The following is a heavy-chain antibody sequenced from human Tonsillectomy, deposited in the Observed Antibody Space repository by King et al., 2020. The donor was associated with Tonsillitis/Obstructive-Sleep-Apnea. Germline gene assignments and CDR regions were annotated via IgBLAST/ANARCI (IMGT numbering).Heavy chain of an antibody. CDR1: EFTFSSYG. V-gene: IGHV3-33*01. D-gene: IGHD2-2*01. Sequence: VQLVESGGGVVQPGGSLRLSCAASEFTFSSYGMHWVRQAPGKGLEWVAVIWYDGSNKYYADSVKGRFTISRDNSKNTLYLQMNSLRAEDTAVYYCSRDGGYCSSTSCLRYYFDYWGQGTLVTVSS. J-gene: IGHJ4*02. CDR3: SRDGGYCSSTSCLRYYFDY. CDR2: IWYDGSNK.